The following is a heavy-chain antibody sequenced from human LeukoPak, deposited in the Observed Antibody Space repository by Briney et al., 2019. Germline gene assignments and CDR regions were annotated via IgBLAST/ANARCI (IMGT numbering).Heavy chain of an antibody. Sequence: ASVKVSCKASGYTFTDYYIHWVRQAPGQGLEWMGWINSNSGATNYAQKFQGRVTMTRDTSISTAYMELTGLGSDDTAVYYCARDGSLAYWGQGTLVTVSS. V-gene: IGHV1-2*02. CDR1: GYTFTDYY. D-gene: IGHD5-12*01. CDR2: INSNSGAT. CDR3: ARDGSLAY. J-gene: IGHJ4*02.